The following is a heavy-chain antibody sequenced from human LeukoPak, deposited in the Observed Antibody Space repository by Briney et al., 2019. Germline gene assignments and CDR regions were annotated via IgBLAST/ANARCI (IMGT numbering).Heavy chain of an antibody. CDR2: MNPNSGNT. Sequence: ASVKVSCKASGYTFSSRDINWVRQVPGHGLEWLGWMNPNSGNTGYAQKFQGRVAMTKDSSIGNAYLELSSLSSDDPALYYCVRGDNVVSTAMVLLRYWGQGTLVGVSS. D-gene: IGHD5-18*01. CDR3: VRGDNVVSTAMVLLRY. J-gene: IGHJ1*01. CDR1: GYTFSSRD. V-gene: IGHV1-8*01.